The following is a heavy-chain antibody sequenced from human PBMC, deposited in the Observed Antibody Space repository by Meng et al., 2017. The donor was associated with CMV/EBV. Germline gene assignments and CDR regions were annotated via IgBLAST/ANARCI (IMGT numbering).Heavy chain of an antibody. CDR3: ARVLPDCSSTSCYGMDV. V-gene: IGHV3-21*01. CDR1: GFTFDDYT. D-gene: IGHD2-2*01. Sequence: GGSLRLSCAASGFTFDDYTMHWVRQAPGKGLEWVSSISSSSSYIYYADSVKGRFTISRDNAKNSLYLQMNSLRAEDTAVYYCARVLPDCSSTSCYGMDVWGQGTTVTVSS. CDR2: ISSSSSYI. J-gene: IGHJ6*02.